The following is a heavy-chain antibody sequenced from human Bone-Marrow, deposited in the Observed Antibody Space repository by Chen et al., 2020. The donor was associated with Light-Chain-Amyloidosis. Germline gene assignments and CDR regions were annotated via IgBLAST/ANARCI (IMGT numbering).Heavy chain of an antibody. CDR3: ARWADEKKMDV. CDR2: IWYDGSNQ. Sequence: QVQLVESGGGVVQPGRSLRLSCAASGFTFRSHGMHWVRRAPGKGLEWGAVIWYDGSNQYYADSVKGRFTISRDNSMNTLYLQMNSLRVEDTAVYYCARWADEKKMDVWGQGTTVTVSS. J-gene: IGHJ6*02. CDR1: GFTFRSHG. V-gene: IGHV3-33*01.